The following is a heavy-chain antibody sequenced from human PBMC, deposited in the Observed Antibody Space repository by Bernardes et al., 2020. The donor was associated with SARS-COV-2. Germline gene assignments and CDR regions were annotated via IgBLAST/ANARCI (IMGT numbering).Heavy chain of an antibody. Sequence: SETLSLTCTVSGGSISSSSYYWGWIRQPPGKGLEWIGSIYYSGSTYYNPSLKSRVTISVDTSKNQFSLKLSSVTAADTAVYYCASLVLTYYDILTGSYYYYDGRDVWGQGTTVTVSS. CDR1: GGSISSSSYY. CDR2: IYYSGST. CDR3: ASLVLTYYDILTGSYYYYDGRDV. J-gene: IGHJ6*02. D-gene: IGHD3-9*01. V-gene: IGHV4-39*01.